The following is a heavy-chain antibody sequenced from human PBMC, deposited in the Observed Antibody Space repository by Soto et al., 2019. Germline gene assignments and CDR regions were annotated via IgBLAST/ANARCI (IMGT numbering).Heavy chain of an antibody. V-gene: IGHV4-30-2*01. J-gene: IGHJ4*02. Sequence: SETKSLTCAVSGGYISSGGYSWSWIRQPPGKGLEWIGYIYHSGSTYYNPSLKSRVTISVDRSKNQFSLKLSSVTAADTAVYYCARGPPFHWGQGTLVTVSS. CDR3: ARGPPFH. CDR2: IYHSGST. CDR1: GGYISSGGYS. D-gene: IGHD3-16*01.